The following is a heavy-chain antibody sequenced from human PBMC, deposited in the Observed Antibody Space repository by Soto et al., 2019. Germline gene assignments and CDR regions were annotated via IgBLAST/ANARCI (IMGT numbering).Heavy chain of an antibody. CDR2: IGTAGDP. Sequence: EVQLVESGGGLVQPGGSLRLSCAASGFTFSSYDMHWVRQATGKGLEWVSAIGTAGDPYYPGSVKGRFTISRENAKNSLYLQMNSLRAGDTAVYYCARGSGFASGYYHYWYFDLWGRGTLFTVSS. D-gene: IGHD3-22*01. CDR1: GFTFSSYD. CDR3: ARGSGFASGYYHYWYFDL. V-gene: IGHV3-13*05. J-gene: IGHJ2*01.